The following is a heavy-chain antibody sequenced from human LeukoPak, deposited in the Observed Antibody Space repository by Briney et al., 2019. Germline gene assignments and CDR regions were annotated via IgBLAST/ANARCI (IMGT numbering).Heavy chain of an antibody. V-gene: IGHV3-9*03. CDR3: AKARYRYSCVTDAFDI. CDR1: GFTFDDYA. J-gene: IGHJ3*02. D-gene: IGHD5-18*01. Sequence: PGGSLRLSCAASGFTFDDYAMHWVRQAPGKGLEWVSGISWNSGSIGYADSVKGRFTISRDNAKNSLYLQMNSLRAEDMALYYCAKARYRYSCVTDAFDIWGQGTMVTVSS. CDR2: ISWNSGSI.